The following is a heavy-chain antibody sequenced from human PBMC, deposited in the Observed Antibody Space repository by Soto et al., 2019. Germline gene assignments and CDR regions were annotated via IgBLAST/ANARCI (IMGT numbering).Heavy chain of an antibody. J-gene: IGHJ4*02. CDR3: ARGNQVAMSDY. V-gene: IGHV4-4*07. CDR2: FYASGYT. CDR1: GGSIIKYY. Sequence: SETLSLTCAVSGGSIIKYYWSWIRQPAGKGLEWIGRFYASGYTNYNPSLKSRVTMSLDISKNQFSLRLSSVTAADTAVYYCARGNQVAMSDYWGQGTLVTVSS.